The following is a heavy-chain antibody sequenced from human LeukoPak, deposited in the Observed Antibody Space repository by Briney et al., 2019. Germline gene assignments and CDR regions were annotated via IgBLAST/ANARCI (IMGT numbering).Heavy chain of an antibody. V-gene: IGHV3-23*01. Sequence: GGSLRPSCAASGFTFSSYAMSWVRQAPGKGLEWVSAISGSGGSTYYADSVKGRFTISRDNSKNTLYLQMNSLRAEDTAVYYCAKDTEYYDFWSGYWGGDYWGQGTLVTVSS. CDR3: AKDTEYYDFWSGYWGGDY. D-gene: IGHD3-3*01. J-gene: IGHJ4*02. CDR1: GFTFSSYA. CDR2: ISGSGGST.